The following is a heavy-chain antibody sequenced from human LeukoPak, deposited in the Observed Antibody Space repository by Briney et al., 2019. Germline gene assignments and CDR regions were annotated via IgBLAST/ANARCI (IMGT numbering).Heavy chain of an antibody. CDR3: ARFSYGYYYYYMDV. V-gene: IGHV1-8*03. CDR2: MNPNSGNT. J-gene: IGHJ6*03. D-gene: IGHD5-18*01. CDR1: GYTFTSYD. Sequence: GASVKVSCKASGYTFTSYDINWVRQATGQGLEWMGWMNPNSGNTGYAQKFQGRVTITRNTSISTAYMELSSLRSEDTAVYYCARFSYGYYYYYMDVWGKGTTVTVSS.